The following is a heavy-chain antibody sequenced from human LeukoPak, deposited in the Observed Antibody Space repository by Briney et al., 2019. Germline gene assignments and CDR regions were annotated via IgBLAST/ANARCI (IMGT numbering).Heavy chain of an antibody. D-gene: IGHD3-10*01. Sequence: ASVKVSCKTSGYTFTSSGFSWVRQAPGQGLEWTGRINADTGDTNYAQTFQGRVTVTTDTSTSTVYMELRSLRSGDTAVYYCARVRAGVLDYWGQGTLVTVSS. CDR3: ARVRAGVLDY. CDR1: GYTFTSSG. J-gene: IGHJ4*02. CDR2: INADTGDT. V-gene: IGHV1-18*01.